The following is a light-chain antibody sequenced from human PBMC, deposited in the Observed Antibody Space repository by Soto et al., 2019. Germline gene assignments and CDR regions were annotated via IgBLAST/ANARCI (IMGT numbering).Light chain of an antibody. V-gene: IGKV1-9*01. CDR2: AAS. J-gene: IGKJ4*01. CDR1: QDIAIY. Sequence: DIQMTQSPSTLSASVGDRVTITCRASQDIAIYLAWYQQKPGEAPKLLIYAASTLYGGVPSRFSGSGSGTDFALTITSLQAEDFATSYCQQLRMYPSTFGGGTKV. CDR3: QQLRMYPST.